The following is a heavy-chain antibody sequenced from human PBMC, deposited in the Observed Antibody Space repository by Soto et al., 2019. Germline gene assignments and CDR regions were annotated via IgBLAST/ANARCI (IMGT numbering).Heavy chain of an antibody. CDR2: ISAYNGNT. CDR3: AARAGIAEDPLYYYYYMDV. D-gene: IGHD6-13*01. V-gene: IGHV1-18*01. CDR1: GYTFTSYG. Sequence: ASVKVSCKASGYTFTSYGISWVRQAPGQGLEWMGWISAYNGNTNYAQKLQGRVTMTTDTSTSTAYMELRSLRSDDTAVYYCAARAGIAEDPLYYYYYMDVWGKGTTVTVSS. J-gene: IGHJ6*03.